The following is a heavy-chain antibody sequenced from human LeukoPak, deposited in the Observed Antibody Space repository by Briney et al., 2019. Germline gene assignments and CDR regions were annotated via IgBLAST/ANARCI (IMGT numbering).Heavy chain of an antibody. J-gene: IGHJ4*02. V-gene: IGHV3-74*01. CDR1: GFTFSSHL. Sequence: GGSLRLSCAASGFTFSSHLMHWVRQAPGEGLVWVSRISSDGTYTNYADSVRGRFTISRDNAKNTLYLQMNSLRAEDTAVYYCARDALVDYWGQGTLVTVSS. CDR2: ISSDGTYT. CDR3: ARDALVDY.